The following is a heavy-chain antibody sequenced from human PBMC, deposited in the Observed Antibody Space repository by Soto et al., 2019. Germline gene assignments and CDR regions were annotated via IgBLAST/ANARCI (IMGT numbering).Heavy chain of an antibody. Sequence: GGSQRLSSAASGFTFSSYSMSWVRQAPGKGLEWVSAISGSGGSTYYADSVKGRFTISRDNSKNTLYLQMNSLRAEDTAVYYCAKDREDYYDSSGYFGGDDYWGQGTLVTVSS. D-gene: IGHD3-22*01. J-gene: IGHJ4*02. V-gene: IGHV3-23*01. CDR1: GFTFSSYS. CDR2: ISGSGGST. CDR3: AKDREDYYDSSGYFGGDDY.